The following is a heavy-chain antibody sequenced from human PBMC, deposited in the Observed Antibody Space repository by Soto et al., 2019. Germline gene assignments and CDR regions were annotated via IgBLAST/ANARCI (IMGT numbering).Heavy chain of an antibody. J-gene: IGHJ5*02. D-gene: IGHD3-22*01. Sequence: QVQLVQSGAEVKKPGSSVKVSCKASGGTFSTYTITWVRQAPGQGLEWMGRIIPIIGIINYAQKFQGRVTITAENFPGKAYMELTRRRSDDTAVYYCAGDPDSHYNDSHASSYPWGQGTLVTVSS. CDR2: IIPIIGII. CDR3: AGDPDSHYNDSHASSYP. V-gene: IGHV1-69*08. CDR1: GGTFSTYT.